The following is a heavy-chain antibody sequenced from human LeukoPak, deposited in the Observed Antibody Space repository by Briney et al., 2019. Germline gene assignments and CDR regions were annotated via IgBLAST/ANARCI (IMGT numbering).Heavy chain of an antibody. CDR2: ISSSSSYI. V-gene: IGHV3-21*01. D-gene: IGHD3-10*01. J-gene: IGHJ4*02. CDR1: GFTFATYT. CDR3: ARVGSRDSMVRGVILPPYFDY. Sequence: GGSLRLSCTGAGFTFATYTFNWARQAPGKGLEWVSSISSSSSYIYYADSVKGRFTISRDNAKNSLYLQMNSLRAEDTAVYYCARVGSRDSMVRGVILPPYFDYWGQGTLVTVSS.